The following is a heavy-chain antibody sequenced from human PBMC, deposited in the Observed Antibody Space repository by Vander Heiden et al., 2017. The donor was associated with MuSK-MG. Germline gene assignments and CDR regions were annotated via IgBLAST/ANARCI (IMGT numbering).Heavy chain of an antibody. Sequence: QVQLVESGGGVVQPGRSLRLSCAASGFTFSSYGMHWVRQAPGKGLEWVAVRWDDGSNKYYTDSVKGRFTISRDNSKNTLYLQMNSLRAEDTAVYYCAKSQWLGAEYFQYWGQGTLVTVSS. CDR3: AKSQWLGAEYFQY. CDR1: GFTFSSYG. D-gene: IGHD6-19*01. CDR2: RWDDGSNK. V-gene: IGHV3-33*06. J-gene: IGHJ1*01.